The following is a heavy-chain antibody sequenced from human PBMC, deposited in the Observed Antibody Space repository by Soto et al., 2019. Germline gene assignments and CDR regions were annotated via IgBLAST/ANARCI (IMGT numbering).Heavy chain of an antibody. V-gene: IGHV1-69*13. CDR2: IIPIFGTA. D-gene: IGHD3-10*01. CDR3: ASDGSGSYYNRGKFDY. J-gene: IGHJ4*02. CDR1: GDTFSSYA. Sequence: SVKVSCKASGDTFSSYAISWVRQAPGQGLEWMGGIIPIFGTANYAQKFQGRVTITADESTSTAYMELSSLRSEDTAVYYCASDGSGSYYNRGKFDYWGQGTLVTVSS.